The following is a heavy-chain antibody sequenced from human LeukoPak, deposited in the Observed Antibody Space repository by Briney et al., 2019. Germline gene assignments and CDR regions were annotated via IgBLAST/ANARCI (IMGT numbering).Heavy chain of an antibody. CDR3: ARKGSGTYNFDY. CDR1: RYSISSGYY. CDR2: IYHSGTT. Sequence: SETLSLTCAVSRYSISSGYYWGWIRQPPGKGLEWIGYIYHSGTTYYNPSLKSRVTISVDTFENQFSLRLISVTAADTAVYYCARKGSGTYNFDYWGQGTLVTVSS. D-gene: IGHD3-10*01. J-gene: IGHJ4*02. V-gene: IGHV4-38-2*01.